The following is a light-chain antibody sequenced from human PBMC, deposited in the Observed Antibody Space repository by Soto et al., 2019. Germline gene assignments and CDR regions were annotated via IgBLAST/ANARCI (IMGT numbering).Light chain of an antibody. Sequence: QSVLAQPASVSGSPGQAITISCTGTSSDVGGYNYVSWYQQHLGKVPKLMIYGVSNRPSGVSNRFSGYKSANTASLTISGLQAEDQADYYCSSYANGSIYVFGPGTKVTVL. CDR2: GVS. CDR1: SSDVGGYNY. J-gene: IGLJ1*01. V-gene: IGLV2-14*01. CDR3: SSYANGSIYV.